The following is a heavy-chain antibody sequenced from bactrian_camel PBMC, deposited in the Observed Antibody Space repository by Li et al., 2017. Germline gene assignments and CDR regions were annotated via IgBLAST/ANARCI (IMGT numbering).Heavy chain of an antibody. J-gene: IGHJ6*01. Sequence: HVQLVESGGGSVQEGQSLKLSCAISGYATSHYCIAWFRLSSGKEREEVAHIYARNGRSDVADSVKGRFTASRDIDKNTLYLQMNDLRPEDTAMYYCAAGTGGRWCRTDELSAWGQGTQVTVS. CDR2: IYARNGRS. CDR1: GYATSHYC. V-gene: IGHV3-3*01. D-gene: IGHD7*01. CDR3: AAGTGGRWCRTDELSA.